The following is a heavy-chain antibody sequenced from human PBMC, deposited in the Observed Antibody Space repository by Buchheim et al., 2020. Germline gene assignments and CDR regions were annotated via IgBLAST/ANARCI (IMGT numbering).Heavy chain of an antibody. CDR1: GGSISIYW. Sequence: QVQLQESGPGLVKPSETLSLTCTVSGGSISIYWWAWIRQPPGKGLEWVGYIHDSGITTYNPSLKSRVTILADLSKNQFSLQLSSVTAADTAVYYCARDSRGAGPDFDFWGQGTL. CDR2: IHDSGIT. CDR3: ARDSRGAGPDFDF. D-gene: IGHD5-12*01. J-gene: IGHJ4*02. V-gene: IGHV4-59*01.